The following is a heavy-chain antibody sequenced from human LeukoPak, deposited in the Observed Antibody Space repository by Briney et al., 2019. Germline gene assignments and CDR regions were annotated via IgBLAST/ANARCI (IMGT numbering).Heavy chain of an antibody. CDR3: AKDAVPVTMVRGGFDY. D-gene: IGHD3-10*01. V-gene: IGHV3-23*01. Sequence: QPGGSLRLSCAASGFTFGSYAMFWVRQAPGKGLEWVSAISGTGGSTYYADSVKGRFTISRDDSKNTLFLQMNSLRAEDTAVYYCAKDAVPVTMVRGGFDYWGQGTLVTVSS. J-gene: IGHJ4*02. CDR2: ISGTGGST. CDR1: GFTFGSYA.